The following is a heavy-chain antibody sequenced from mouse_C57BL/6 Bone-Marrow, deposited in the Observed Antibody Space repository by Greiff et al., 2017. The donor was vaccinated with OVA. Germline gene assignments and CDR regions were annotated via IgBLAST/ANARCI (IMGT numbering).Heavy chain of an antibody. CDR2: ISDGGSYT. Sequence: EVMLVESGGGLVKPGGSLKLSCAASGFTFSSYAMSWVRQTPEKRLEWVATISDGGSYTYYPDNVKGRFTISRYNAKNNPYLQMSHLKSEDTAMYYCARASGGYLYAMDYWGQGTSVTVSS. CDR1: GFTFSSYA. J-gene: IGHJ4*01. CDR3: ARASGGYLYAMDY. V-gene: IGHV5-4*03. D-gene: IGHD1-1*02.